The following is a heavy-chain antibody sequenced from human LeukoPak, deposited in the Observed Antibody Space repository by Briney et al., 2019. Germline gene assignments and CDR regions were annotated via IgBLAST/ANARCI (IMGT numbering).Heavy chain of an antibody. J-gene: IGHJ4*02. V-gene: IGHV3-74*01. CDR1: GVTFSSYW. CDR3: ARVIYSGWEGELSD. D-gene: IGHD6-19*01. Sequence: GGSLRLSCAASGVTFSSYWMHWVRQAPGKGLVWVSRINSDGSTTSYADSVMGRFTISRDNAKNTLYLQMNSLRAEDTAVYYCARVIYSGWEGELSDWGQGTLVTVSS. CDR2: INSDGSTT.